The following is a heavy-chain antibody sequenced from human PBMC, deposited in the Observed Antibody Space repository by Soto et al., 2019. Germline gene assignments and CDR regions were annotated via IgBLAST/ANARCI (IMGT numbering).Heavy chain of an antibody. CDR1: GFTLSGYW. Sequence: EVQLVESGGGLVQPGRSLRLSCAASGFTLSGYWMHWVRQVPGKGLVWLSRISSDGSRTNYADSVEGRFTISRDNAENTLYVQMNSLRAEDTAVYYCVRGNSGYGNFDYWGQGTLVTVSS. V-gene: IGHV3-74*01. J-gene: IGHJ4*02. D-gene: IGHD5-12*01. CDR3: VRGNSGYGNFDY. CDR2: ISSDGSRT.